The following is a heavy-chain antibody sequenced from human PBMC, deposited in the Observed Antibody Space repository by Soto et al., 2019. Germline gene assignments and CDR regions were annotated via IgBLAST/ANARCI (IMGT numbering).Heavy chain of an antibody. V-gene: IGHV4-4*07. J-gene: IGHJ6*02. CDR3: ARFSNNWFQTEGMDV. CDR2: IDASGNS. Sequence: LSLTCTVSVDSITTYYWNWIRQPAGKGLEWIGRIDASGNSNYNPSLNSRVTLSIDTSKKQFSLKLTSVSAADTAVYYCARFSNNWFQTEGMDVWGQGTTVTVSS. D-gene: IGHD1-1*01. CDR1: VDSITTYY.